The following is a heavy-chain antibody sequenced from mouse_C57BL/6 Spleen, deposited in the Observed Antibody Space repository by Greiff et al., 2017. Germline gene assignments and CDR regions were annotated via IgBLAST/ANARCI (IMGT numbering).Heavy chain of an antibody. V-gene: IGHV2-6*01. D-gene: IGHD2-3*01. CDR3: ASLDGYPFAY. Sequence: QVQLKESGPGLVAPSQSLSITCTVSGFSLTSSGVDWVRQSPGKGLEWLGVIWGVGSANYNSALKSRLSISKDNSKSQVFVTMNSLQTDDTAMYYCASLDGYPFAYWGQGTLVTVSA. CDR2: IWGVGSA. CDR1: GFSLTSSG. J-gene: IGHJ3*01.